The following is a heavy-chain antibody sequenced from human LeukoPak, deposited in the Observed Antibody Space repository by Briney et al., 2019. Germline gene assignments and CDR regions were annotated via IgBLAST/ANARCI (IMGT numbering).Heavy chain of an antibody. J-gene: IGHJ4*02. D-gene: IGHD2/OR15-2a*01. V-gene: IGHV4-4*02. CDR1: GGSISSSNW. Sequence: LETLSLTCAVSGGSISSSNWWSWVRQPPGKGLEWIGEIYHSGSTNYNPSLKSRVTLSIETPKNQFSLELTSVTAADTAVYYCARAPTAYCLSTNCQPYFDYWGQGILVTVSS. CDR3: ARAPTAYCLSTNCQPYFDY. CDR2: IYHSGST.